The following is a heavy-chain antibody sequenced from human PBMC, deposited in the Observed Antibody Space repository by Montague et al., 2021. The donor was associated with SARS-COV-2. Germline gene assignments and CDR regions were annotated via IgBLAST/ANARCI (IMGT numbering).Heavy chain of an antibody. CDR2: INSDGSST. D-gene: IGHD3-10*01. CDR1: GFTFSGYW. CDR3: ARVLYYYGRFDY. V-gene: IGHV3-74*01. J-gene: IGHJ4*02. Sequence: SLRLSCAASGFTFSGYWMHWVRQAPGKGLVWVSRINSDGSSTSYADSVKGRFTISRDNAKNTLYLQMNSLRAEDTAVYYCARVLYYYGRFDYWGQGTLVTVSS.